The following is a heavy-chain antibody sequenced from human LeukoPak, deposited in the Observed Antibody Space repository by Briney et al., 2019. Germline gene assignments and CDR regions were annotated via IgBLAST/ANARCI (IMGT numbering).Heavy chain of an antibody. D-gene: IGHD6-13*01. CDR1: GFTFSSYA. Sequence: PGGSLRLSCAASGFTFSSYAMSRVRQAPGKGLEWVSAISGSGGSTYYADSVKGRFTISRDNSKNTLYLQMNSLRAEDTAVYYCAKGGHSSSWYGDLYYGMDVWGQGTTVTVSS. CDR2: ISGSGGST. V-gene: IGHV3-23*01. CDR3: AKGGHSSSWYGDLYYGMDV. J-gene: IGHJ6*02.